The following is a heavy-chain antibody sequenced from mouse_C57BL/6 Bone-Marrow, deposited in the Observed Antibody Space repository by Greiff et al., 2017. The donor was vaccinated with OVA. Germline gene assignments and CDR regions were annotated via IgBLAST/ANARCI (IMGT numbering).Heavy chain of an antibody. J-gene: IGHJ3*01. CDR3: AIYPRGFAY. CDR1: GYSITSGYY. Sequence: EVKLVESGPGLVKPSQSLSLTCSVTGYSITSGYYWNWIRQFPGNKLEWMGYISYDGSNNYNPSLKNRISITRDTSKNQFFLKLNSVTTEDTATYYCAIYPRGFAYWGQGTLVTVSA. D-gene: IGHD2-1*01. CDR2: ISYDGSN. V-gene: IGHV3-6*01.